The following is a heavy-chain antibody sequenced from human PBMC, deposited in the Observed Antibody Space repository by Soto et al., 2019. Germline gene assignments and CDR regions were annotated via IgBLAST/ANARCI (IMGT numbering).Heavy chain of an antibody. D-gene: IGHD6-13*01. CDR3: ARQAAAPGIDLWFDP. V-gene: IGHV4-59*08. CDR2: IYYSGST. CDR1: GGSISSYY. Sequence: TSETLSLTCTVSGGSISSYYWSWIRQPPGKGLEWIGNIYYSGSTNYNPSLKSRVTVSVDTSKNQFSLKLDSVTAADTAVYYCARQAAAPGIDLWFDPCGQGTLVTVSS. J-gene: IGHJ5*02.